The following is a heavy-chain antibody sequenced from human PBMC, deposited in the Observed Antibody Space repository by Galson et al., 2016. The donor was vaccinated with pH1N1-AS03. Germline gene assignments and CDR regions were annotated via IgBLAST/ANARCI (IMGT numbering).Heavy chain of an antibody. CDR2: ISRSSSYT. Sequence: SLRLSCAASGFTFSTYGMNWVRQAPGKGLESVSSISRSSSYTYYADSVEGRFTISRDNAENSLYLQMNSLRDEDTAVYYCARPKNGGNSQVNVFDLWGQGTMVTVSS. J-gene: IGHJ3*01. D-gene: IGHD4-23*01. CDR3: ARPKNGGNSQVNVFDL. CDR1: GFTFSTYG. V-gene: IGHV3-21*01.